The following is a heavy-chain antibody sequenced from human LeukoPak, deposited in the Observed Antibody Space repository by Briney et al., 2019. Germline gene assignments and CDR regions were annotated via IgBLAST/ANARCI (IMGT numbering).Heavy chain of an antibody. CDR2: ISSSGSTI. J-gene: IGHJ4*02. D-gene: IGHD3-22*01. CDR1: GFTFSSYE. Sequence: GGSLRLSCAASGFTFSSYERNWVRQAPGKGLEWVSYISSSGSTIYYADSVKGRFTISRDNAKNSLYLQMNSLRAEDTAVYYCARDLHYYDSSGYILGYWGQGTLVTVSS. V-gene: IGHV3-48*03. CDR3: ARDLHYYDSSGYILGY.